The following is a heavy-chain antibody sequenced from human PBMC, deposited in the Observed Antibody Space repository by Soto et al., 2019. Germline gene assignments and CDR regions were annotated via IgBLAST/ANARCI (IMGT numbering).Heavy chain of an antibody. D-gene: IGHD2-15*01. J-gene: IGHJ5*02. CDR2: IWSAGLT. CDR3: ARELPPDL. V-gene: IGHV3-53*01. Sequence: PGGSLRLSCAASGFTVSSKYMNWVRQAPGKGLEWVSIIWSAGLTYYADSVRGRFTISRDISKNILFLQMNNLRAEDSAIYYCARELPPDLWGQGXLVTVSS. CDR1: GFTVSSKY.